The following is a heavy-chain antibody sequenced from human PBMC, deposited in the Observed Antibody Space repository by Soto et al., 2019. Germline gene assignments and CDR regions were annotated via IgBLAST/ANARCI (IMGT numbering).Heavy chain of an antibody. CDR3: AREGQAPYYYYGMDV. V-gene: IGHV1-18*01. Sequence: QVQVVQSEDEVKKPGASVKVSCKASGYTFTNYGFSWVRQAPGQGLEWMGWISCYNGNTKYAEQFQGRVTMTTDTSTSTAHMELRSLRSDDTAVYYCAREGQAPYYYYGMDVWGQGTAVTVSS. CDR2: ISCYNGNT. J-gene: IGHJ6*02. CDR1: GYTFTNYG.